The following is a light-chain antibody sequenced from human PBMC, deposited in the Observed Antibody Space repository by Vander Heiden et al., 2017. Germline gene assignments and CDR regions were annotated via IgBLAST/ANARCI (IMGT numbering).Light chain of an antibody. J-gene: IGKJ2*01. CDR3: QQSNSTQYT. CDR2: AAS. V-gene: IGKV1-39*01. Sequence: DIQMTQSPSYLSASVGDRVTITCRASQSISSYLNWYQQKPGKAPKLLIYAASSLQSGVPSRFSGSGSGTDFTLTISSLQPEDFATYYCQQSNSTQYTFGQGTKLEIK. CDR1: QSISSY.